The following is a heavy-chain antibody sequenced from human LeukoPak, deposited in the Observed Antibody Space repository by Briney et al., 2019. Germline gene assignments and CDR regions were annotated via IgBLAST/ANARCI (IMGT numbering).Heavy chain of an antibody. Sequence: SETLSLTCTVSGGSISSYYWSWIRQPPGKGLEWIGYIYYSGSTNYNPSLKSRVTISVDTSKNQFSLTLSSVTAADTAVYYCARSPRDWFDPWGQGTLVTVSS. V-gene: IGHV4-59*08. CDR3: ARSPRDWFDP. J-gene: IGHJ5*02. CDR2: IYYSGST. CDR1: GGSISSYY.